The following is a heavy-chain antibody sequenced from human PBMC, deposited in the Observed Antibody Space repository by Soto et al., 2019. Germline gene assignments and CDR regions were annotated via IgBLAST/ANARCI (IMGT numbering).Heavy chain of an antibody. J-gene: IGHJ6*02. CDR2: IYYSGST. CDR3: ARGIEGWYQGRYYYGMDV. V-gene: IGHV4-61*08. CDR1: GGSISSGGYY. D-gene: IGHD6-19*01. Sequence: SETLSLTCTVSGGSISSGGYYWSWIRQHPGKGLEWIGYIYYSGSTNYNPSLKSRVTISVDASKNQFSLKLSSVTAADTAVYYCARGIEGWYQGRYYYGMDVWGQGTTVTVSS.